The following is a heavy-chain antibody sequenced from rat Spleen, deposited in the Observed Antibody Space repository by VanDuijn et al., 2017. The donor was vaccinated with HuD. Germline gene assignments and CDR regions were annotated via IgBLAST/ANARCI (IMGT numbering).Heavy chain of an antibody. Sequence: EVQLQESGPGLVKPSQSLSLTCSVTGYSITSNYWDWIRKFPGNKMEWIGHISYSGSTSYNPSLKSRISITRDTSKNQFFLQLNSVTTEDTATYYCARYKLRRPPGYFDYWGQGVMVTVSS. J-gene: IGHJ2*01. CDR2: ISYSGST. CDR3: ARYKLRRPPGYFDY. CDR1: GYSITSNY. V-gene: IGHV3-1*01. D-gene: IGHD1-11*01.